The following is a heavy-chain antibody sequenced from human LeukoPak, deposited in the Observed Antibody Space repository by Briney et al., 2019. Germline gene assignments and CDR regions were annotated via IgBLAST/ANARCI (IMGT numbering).Heavy chain of an antibody. V-gene: IGHV4-34*01. J-gene: IGHJ4*02. CDR2: INHSGST. CDR3: ATLTSVEMARTPDDY. Sequence: SETLSLTCAVYGGSFSGYYWSWIRQPPGKGLEWIGEINHSGSTNYNPSLKSRVTISVDTSKNQFSLKLSSVTAADTAVYYCATLTSVEMARTPDDYWGQGTLVTVSS. D-gene: IGHD5-24*01. CDR1: GGSFSGYY.